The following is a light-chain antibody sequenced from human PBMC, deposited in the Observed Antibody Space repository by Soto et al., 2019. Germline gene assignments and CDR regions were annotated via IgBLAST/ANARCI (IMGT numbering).Light chain of an antibody. J-gene: IGKJ4*01. V-gene: IGKV2-28*01. CDR2: WGA. CDR3: IQPRQRPLT. Sequence: DVVMTQSPVSLAATPGEPASISCRSSQSLLHSNGYKYVDWYVQKPGQSPPLLFYWGAYRGPGVPERFSGTGSGNSFPVNSSSVEAADVGVYYCIQPRQRPLTFGGGTKVEIQ. CDR1: QSLLHSNGYKY.